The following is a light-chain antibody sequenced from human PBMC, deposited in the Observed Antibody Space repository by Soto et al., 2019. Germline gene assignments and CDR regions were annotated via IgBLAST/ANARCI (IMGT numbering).Light chain of an antibody. CDR1: SSNIGSNI. CDR3: AAWDDSLNGVV. CDR2: SNN. J-gene: IGLJ2*01. V-gene: IGLV1-44*01. Sequence: QSVLTQPPSASGTPGQRVTISCSGSSSNIGSNIVNWYQQLPGTAPKLLIYSNNRRPSGVPDRFSGSKSGTSASLAISGLQSEDEADYYCAAWDDSLNGVVVGGGTKVTVL.